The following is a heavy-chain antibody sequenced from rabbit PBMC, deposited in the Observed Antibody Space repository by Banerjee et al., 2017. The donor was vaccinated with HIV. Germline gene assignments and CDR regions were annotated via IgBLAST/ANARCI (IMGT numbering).Heavy chain of an antibody. V-gene: IGHV1S40*01. CDR3: ARRAVPYDYAINL. Sequence: AKGRFTVSKTSSTTVTLQMTSLTAADTATYFCARRAVPYDYAINLWGQGTLVTVS. J-gene: IGHJ4*01. D-gene: IGHD6-1*01.